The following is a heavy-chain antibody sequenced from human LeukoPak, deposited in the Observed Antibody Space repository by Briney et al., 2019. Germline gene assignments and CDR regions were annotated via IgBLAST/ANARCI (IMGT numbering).Heavy chain of an antibody. J-gene: IGHJ5*02. CDR3: ARGAHVRMYDSNHNCFDP. Sequence: ASVKVSCKASGYTFTGYYMHWVRQAPGQGLEWMGWINPNSGGTNYAQKFQGRVTMTRDTSISTAYMELSRLRSDDTAVYYCARGAHVRMYDSNHNCFDPWGQGTLVTVSS. CDR2: INPNSGGT. D-gene: IGHD3-22*01. CDR1: GYTFTGYY. V-gene: IGHV1-2*02.